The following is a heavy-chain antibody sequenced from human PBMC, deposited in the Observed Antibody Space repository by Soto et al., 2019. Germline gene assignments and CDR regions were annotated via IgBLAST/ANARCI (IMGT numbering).Heavy chain of an antibody. CDR2: IFYSGST. Sequence: SETLSLTCTASGGFISSSNYYWGWLRQAPGKELEWIGSIFYSGSTYHSPSLKSRVTMSVDTSKTAFSLQMTYVTAADTAVYYCARHRLVSRYFDLWGRGTLVTVS. J-gene: IGHJ2*01. CDR1: GGFISSSNYY. D-gene: IGHD3-9*01. V-gene: IGHV4-39*01. CDR3: ARHRLVSRYFDL.